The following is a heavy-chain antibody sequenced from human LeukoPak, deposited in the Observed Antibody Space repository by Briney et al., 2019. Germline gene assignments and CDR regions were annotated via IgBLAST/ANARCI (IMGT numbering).Heavy chain of an antibody. J-gene: IGHJ4*02. CDR3: ASKGAHSSGYYFYEY. D-gene: IGHD3-22*01. CDR1: GFTVSSNY. Sequence: PGGSLRLSCAASGFTVSSNYTSWVRQAPGKGLEWVSVIYSGGSTYYADSVKGRFTISRDNSKNTLYLQMNSLRAEDTAVYYCASKGAHSSGYYFYEYWGQGTLVTVSS. CDR2: IYSGGST. V-gene: IGHV3-53*01.